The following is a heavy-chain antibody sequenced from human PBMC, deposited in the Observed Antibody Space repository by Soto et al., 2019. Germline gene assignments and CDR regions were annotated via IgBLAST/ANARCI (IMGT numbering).Heavy chain of an antibody. CDR1: GYPFTSYG. J-gene: IGHJ4*02. V-gene: IGHV1-18*01. D-gene: IGHD1-26*01. CDR2: ISAYNGNT. CDR3: ASDRGSYALDY. Sequence: QVQLVQSGAEVKKPGASVKVSCKASGYPFTSYGSSWSRKAPGQGLEWMGWISAYNGNTNYAQQLQGRVTMTTDKSTSTAYMELRRLRSDDTAVYYCASDRGSYALDYWGQGTLVTVSS.